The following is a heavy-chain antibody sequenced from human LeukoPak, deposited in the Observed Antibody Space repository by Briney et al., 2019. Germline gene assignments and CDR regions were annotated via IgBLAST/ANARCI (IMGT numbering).Heavy chain of an antibody. CDR2: INHSGST. V-gene: IGHV4-34*01. CDR1: GGSFSGYY. CDR3: ARGSTTCYHDY. Sequence: PSETLSLTCAVYGGSFSGYYWRWIRQPPGKGLEWIGEINHSGSTNYNPSLNSRVTISVDTSKNQFPLKMSSVTAADTAVYYWARGSTTCYHDYWGQGTLVTVSS. D-gene: IGHD3-16*02. J-gene: IGHJ4*02.